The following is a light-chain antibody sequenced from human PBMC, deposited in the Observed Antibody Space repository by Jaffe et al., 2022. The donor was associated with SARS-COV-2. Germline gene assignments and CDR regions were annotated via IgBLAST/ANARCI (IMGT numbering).Light chain of an antibody. J-gene: IGLJ3*02. CDR2: LNSDGSH. CDR3: QTWGTGKGV. Sequence: QLVLTQSPSASASLGASVKLTCTLSSGHNNYAIAWLQQQPEKGPRFLMKLNSDGSHTKGDGMPDRFSGSSSGAERYLTISSLQSEDEADYYCQTWGTGKGVFGGGTKLTVL. V-gene: IGLV4-69*01. CDR1: SGHNNYA.